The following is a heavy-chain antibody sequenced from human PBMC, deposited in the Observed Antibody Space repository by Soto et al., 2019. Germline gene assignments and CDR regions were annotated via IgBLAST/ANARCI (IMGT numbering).Heavy chain of an antibody. CDR2: IYYSGST. D-gene: IGHD3-10*01. CDR3: ARIRAPGFDY. CDR1: GGSISSGGYY. J-gene: IGHJ4*02. V-gene: IGHV4-31*03. Sequence: SETLSLTCTVSGGSISSGGYYWSWIRQHPGKGLEWIGYIYYSGSTYYNPSLKSRVTISVDTSKNQFSLKLSSVTAADTAVYYCARIRAPGFDYWGQGTLVTVSS.